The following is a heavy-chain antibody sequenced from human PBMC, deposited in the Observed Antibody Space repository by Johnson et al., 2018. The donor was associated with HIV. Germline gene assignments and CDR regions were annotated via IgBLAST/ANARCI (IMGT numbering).Heavy chain of an antibody. CDR2: ISSSGSTI. D-gene: IGHD6-13*01. CDR3: AKDFIAAPRGAFDI. J-gene: IGHJ3*02. V-gene: IGHV3-11*01. Sequence: LVESGGGLVKPGGSLRLSCAASGFTFSDYYMSLIRQAPGKGLEWVSYISSSGSTIYYADSVKGRFTISRDNAKNSLYLQMNSLRAEDTALYYCAKDFIAAPRGAFDIWGQGTMVTVSS. CDR1: GFTFSDYY.